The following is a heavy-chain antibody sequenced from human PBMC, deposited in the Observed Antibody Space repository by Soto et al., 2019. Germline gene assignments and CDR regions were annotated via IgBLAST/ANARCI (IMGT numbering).Heavy chain of an antibody. D-gene: IGHD2-2*02. CDR3: AMGQVPAAIEGLDYYYYGMDV. Sequence: QVQLQQWGAGLLKPSETLSLTCAVYGGSFSGYYWSWIRQPPGKGLEWIGEINHSGSTNYNPSLKSRVTISVDTSKNQFSLKLSSVTAADTAVYYCAMGQVPAAIEGLDYYYYGMDVWGQGTTVTVSS. V-gene: IGHV4-34*01. J-gene: IGHJ6*02. CDR2: INHSGST. CDR1: GGSFSGYY.